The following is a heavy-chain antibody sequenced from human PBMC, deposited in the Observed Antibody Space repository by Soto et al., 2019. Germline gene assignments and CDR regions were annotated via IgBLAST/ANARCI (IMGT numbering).Heavy chain of an antibody. CDR1: GGTFSSYA. Sequence: SVKVSCKASGGTFSSYAISWVRQAPGQGLEWMGGIIPIFGTANYAQRFQGRVTITADESTSTAYMELSSLRSEDTAVYYCARAIAVAGNYFDYWGQGTLVTVSS. D-gene: IGHD6-19*01. CDR2: IIPIFGTA. J-gene: IGHJ4*02. CDR3: ARAIAVAGNYFDY. V-gene: IGHV1-69*13.